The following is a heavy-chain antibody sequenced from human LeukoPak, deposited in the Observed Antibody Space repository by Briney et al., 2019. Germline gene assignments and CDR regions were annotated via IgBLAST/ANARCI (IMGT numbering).Heavy chain of an antibody. J-gene: IGHJ5*02. CDR2: INPGGGTP. D-gene: IGHD4-23*01. CDR3: ARDYGGSLVP. Sequence: ASVKVSCKASGYTFSSYYLYWVRQAPGQGLEWMGVINPGGGTPTYAPKFQGRVTMTTDTSTSTVYMELSSLRSEDTAVYYCARDYGGSLVPWGQGTLVTVSS. V-gene: IGHV1-46*01. CDR1: GYTFSSYY.